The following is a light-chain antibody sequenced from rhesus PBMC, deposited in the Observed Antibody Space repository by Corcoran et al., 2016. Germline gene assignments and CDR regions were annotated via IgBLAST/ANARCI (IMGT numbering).Light chain of an antibody. J-gene: IGKJ2*01. V-gene: IGKV1-74*01. CDR3: QHGYGSPYS. CDR2: KAS. CDR1: ENVNNY. Sequence: DIQMTQSPSSVSASVGDRVTITCRASENVNNYLNWYQQKPGKAPNLLNYKASSLQSGVPSRFSGSGSGTDYTFTISILKPEDVATYYCQHGYGSPYSFGQGTKVEIK.